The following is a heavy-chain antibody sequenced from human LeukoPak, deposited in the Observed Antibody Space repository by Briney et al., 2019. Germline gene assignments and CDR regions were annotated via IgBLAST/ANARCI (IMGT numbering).Heavy chain of an antibody. CDR3: AKDLSDMATISADAFDI. CDR2: ISGSGGST. J-gene: IGHJ3*02. CDR1: GFTFSSYA. V-gene: IGHV3-23*01. Sequence: GGSLRLSCAASGFTFSSYAMSWVRQAPGKGLEWVSAISGSGGSTYYADSVKGRFTISRDNSKNTLYLQMNSLRAEDTAVYYCAKDLSDMATISADAFDIWGQGTMVTVSS. D-gene: IGHD5-24*01.